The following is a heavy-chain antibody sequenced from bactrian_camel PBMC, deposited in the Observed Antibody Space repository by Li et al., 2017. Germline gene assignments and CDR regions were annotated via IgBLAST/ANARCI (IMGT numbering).Heavy chain of an antibody. D-gene: IGHD3*01. CDR2: IRSDGVI. Sequence: HVQLVESGGGSVEAGGSLNLSCTYQGYIRCMAWFRQAPGKEREVVAAIRSDGVIVYADSVKGRFTISEDYAKNTLYLQMNILKPEDTATYYCAAAQLLSANLMLNSIYYRCWGQGTQVTVS. J-gene: IGHJ4*01. CDR3: AAAQLLSANLMLNSIYYRC. CDR1: GYIRC. V-gene: IGHV3S55*01.